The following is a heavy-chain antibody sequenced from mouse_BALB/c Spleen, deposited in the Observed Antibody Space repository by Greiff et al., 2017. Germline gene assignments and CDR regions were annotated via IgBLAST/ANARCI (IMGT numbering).Heavy chain of an antibody. CDR2: IDPANGNT. CDR3: ARYYYAWYFDV. CDR1: GFNIKDTY. J-gene: IGHJ1*01. V-gene: IGHV14-3*02. D-gene: IGHD1-1*01. Sequence: EVQLQQSGAELVKPGASVKLSCTASGFNIKDTYMHWVKQRPEQGLEWIGRIDPANGNTKYDPKFQGKATITADTSSNTAYLQLSSLTSEDTAVYYCARYYYAWYFDVWGAGTTVTVAS.